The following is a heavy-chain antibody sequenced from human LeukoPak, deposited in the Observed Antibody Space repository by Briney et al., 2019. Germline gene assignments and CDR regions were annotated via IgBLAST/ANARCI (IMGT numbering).Heavy chain of an antibody. CDR2: INHSGST. D-gene: IGHD3-16*01. CDR3: ARKGVLGDAFDI. CDR1: GGSFSGYY. V-gene: IGHV4-34*01. J-gene: IGHJ3*02. Sequence: SETLSLTCAVYGGSFSGYYWSWIRQPPGKGLEWIGEINHSGSTNYNPSLKSRVTISVDTSKNQFSLKLSSVTAADTAVYYCARKGVLGDAFDIWGQGTMVTVSS.